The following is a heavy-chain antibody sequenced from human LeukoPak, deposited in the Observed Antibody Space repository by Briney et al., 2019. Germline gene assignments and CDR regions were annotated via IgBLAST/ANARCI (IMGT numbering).Heavy chain of an antibody. CDR1: GYTFSNYW. V-gene: IGHV5-51*01. J-gene: IGHJ6*03. Sequence: GESLKISCKDSGYTFSNYWIAWVRQMPGKGLEWMGMIHPGDSDARYSPSFQGQVTISADKSINTAYLQWSSLKASDTAIYYCARQDGVDTMFRGVIINFTPHYMDVWGRGTPVTVS. CDR3: ARQDGVDTMFRGVIINFTPHYMDV. CDR2: IHPGDSDA. D-gene: IGHD3-10*01.